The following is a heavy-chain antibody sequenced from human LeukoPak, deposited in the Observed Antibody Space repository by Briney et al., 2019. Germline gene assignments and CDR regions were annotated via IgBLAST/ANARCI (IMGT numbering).Heavy chain of an antibody. CDR3: ARTYETYYYDSSGSDAGGY. D-gene: IGHD3-22*01. V-gene: IGHV1-69*06. Sequence: GASVKVSCKASGGTFSSYAISWVRQAPGQGLEWMGRIIPIFGTANYAQKFQGRVTITADKSTSTAYMELSSLRSEDTAVYYCARTYETYYYDSSGSDAGGYWGQGTLVTVSS. J-gene: IGHJ4*02. CDR1: GGTFSSYA. CDR2: IIPIFGTA.